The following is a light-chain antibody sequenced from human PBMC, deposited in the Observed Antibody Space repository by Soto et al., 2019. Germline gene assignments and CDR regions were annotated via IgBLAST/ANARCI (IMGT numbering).Light chain of an antibody. CDR3: SSYTTSSTVV. J-gene: IGLJ2*01. CDR2: DVT. Sequence: QSALTQPASVSGSPGQSITISCTGTSSDIGAYNFVSWYQQHPGKAPKLMIYDVTNRPSGVSNRFSGSKSGNTASLTMSGLQAEDEADYYCSSYTTSSTVVFGGGTKLTVL. V-gene: IGLV2-14*03. CDR1: SSDIGAYNF.